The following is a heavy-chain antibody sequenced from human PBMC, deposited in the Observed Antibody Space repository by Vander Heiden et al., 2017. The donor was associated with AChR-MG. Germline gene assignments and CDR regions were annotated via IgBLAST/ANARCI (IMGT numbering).Heavy chain of an antibody. CDR3: ARGGGIAVASYYYYMDV. CDR1: GFTFSSYG. D-gene: IGHD6-19*01. CDR2: IWYDGSNK. V-gene: IGHV3-33*01. J-gene: IGHJ6*03. Sequence: QVQLVESGGGVVQPGRSLRLSCAASGFTFSSYGMHWVRQAPGKGLEWVAVIWYDGSNKYYADSVKGRFTISRDNSKNTLYLQMNSLRAEDTAVYYCARGGGIAVASYYYYMDVWGKGTTVTVSS.